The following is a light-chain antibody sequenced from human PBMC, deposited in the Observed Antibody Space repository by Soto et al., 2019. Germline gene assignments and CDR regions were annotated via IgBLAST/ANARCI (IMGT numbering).Light chain of an antibody. V-gene: IGKV1-5*03. CDR1: ESISTW. Sequence: DTQMTQSPSTLSASVGDRVTSSCRARESISTWLAWYQQKPGKAPNLLIQKASSLESGAPSRFSGSGSGTEFTLTLSSLQPDDFATYYCQQYNASPLTCRGGTKLELK. J-gene: IGKJ4*01. CDR3: QQYNASPLT. CDR2: KAS.